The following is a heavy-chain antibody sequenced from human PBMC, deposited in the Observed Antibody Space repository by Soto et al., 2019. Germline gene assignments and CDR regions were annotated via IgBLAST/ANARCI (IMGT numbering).Heavy chain of an antibody. V-gene: IGHV3-23*01. CDR3: AKDGYTSSWYRDYFPY. Sequence: EVQLLESGGGLVQPGGSLRLSCAASGFTFSTYAMSWVRQAPGKGLEWVSVISGGGGSTYYADSVKGRFTISRDNSKNTLYLDMNSLRAEDTAIYYCAKDGYTSSWYRDYFPYWGQGTLVTVSS. J-gene: IGHJ4*02. CDR1: GFTFSTYA. CDR2: ISGGGGST. D-gene: IGHD6-13*01.